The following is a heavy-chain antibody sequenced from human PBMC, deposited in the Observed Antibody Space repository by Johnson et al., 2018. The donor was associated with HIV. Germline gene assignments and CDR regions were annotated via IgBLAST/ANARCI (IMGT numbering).Heavy chain of an antibody. J-gene: IGHJ3*02. D-gene: IGHD6-13*01. CDR2: ISYDGSNK. CDR3: ARVGQQSNAFDI. Sequence: QVQLVESGGGVVRPGGSLRLSCVASGFTFDDYGMSWVRQAPGKGLEWVAVISYDGSNKYYAASAKVRVTSSRDSSKDTWYLRMNSLRTEDTAVYYCARVGQQSNAFDIWGQGTMVTVSS. CDR1: GFTFDDYG. V-gene: IGHV3-30*03.